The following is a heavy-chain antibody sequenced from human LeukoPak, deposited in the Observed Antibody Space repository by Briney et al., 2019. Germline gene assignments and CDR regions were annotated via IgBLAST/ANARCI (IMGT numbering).Heavy chain of an antibody. CDR2: IHHSGST. CDR1: GYFISSGYH. V-gene: IGHV4-38-2*02. D-gene: IGHD3-16*01. Sequence: SETLSLTCSVSGYFISSGYHWGWIRQPPGKGLEWIGDIHHSGSTYYNPSLKSRGTISVDTSKHQFSLKLSSVTPADTAMYYCARRTRAGDLDWFHPWGQGTLVTVSS. J-gene: IGHJ5*02. CDR3: ARRTRAGDLDWFHP.